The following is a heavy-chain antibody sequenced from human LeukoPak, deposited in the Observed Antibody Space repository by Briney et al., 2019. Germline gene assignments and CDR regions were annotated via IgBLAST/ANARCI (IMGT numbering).Heavy chain of an antibody. V-gene: IGHV3-74*01. Sequence: GGSLRLSCAASGFTFSTYWMHWVRQAPGKGLVWVSRINGDGRSTSYVDSVKGRLTISRDNAKNTLYLHMNSLRADDTAVYYCASGGGDSGYVSRGDDAFDVWGQGTMVTVSS. J-gene: IGHJ3*01. CDR2: INGDGRST. CDR3: ASGGGDSGYVSRGDDAFDV. CDR1: GFTFSTYW. D-gene: IGHD3-22*01.